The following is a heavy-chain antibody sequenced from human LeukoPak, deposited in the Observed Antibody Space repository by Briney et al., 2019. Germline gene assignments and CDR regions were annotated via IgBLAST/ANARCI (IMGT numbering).Heavy chain of an antibody. J-gene: IGHJ3*02. Sequence: PSETLSLTCTVSGGSVNSGDYYWTWIRQPPGKGLEWIGYVYHSGSTNYNPSLKSRVTISVDKSKNQFSLKLSSVTAADTAVYYCARESSSAFDIWGQGTMVTVSS. D-gene: IGHD2-2*01. CDR2: VYHSGST. CDR1: GGSVNSGDYY. V-gene: IGHV4-61*08. CDR3: ARESSSAFDI.